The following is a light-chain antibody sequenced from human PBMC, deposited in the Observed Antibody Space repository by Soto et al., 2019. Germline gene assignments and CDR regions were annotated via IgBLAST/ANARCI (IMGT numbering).Light chain of an antibody. CDR3: SSYTTSSNRV. J-gene: IGLJ1*01. CDR1: ISDVGIYNY. CDR2: EVS. V-gene: IGLV2-14*01. Sequence: QAVMTQPSSVSGSPGQSIAISCTGSISDVGIYNYVSWYQQHPGKVPKLIIYEVSNRPSGVSNRFSGSKSGNTASLTISGLQAEDEADYYCSSYTTSSNRVFETGTKVTVL.